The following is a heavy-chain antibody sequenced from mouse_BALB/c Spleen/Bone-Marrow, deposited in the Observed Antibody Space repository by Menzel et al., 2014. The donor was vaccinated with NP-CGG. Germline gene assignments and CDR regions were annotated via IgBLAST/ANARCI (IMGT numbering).Heavy chain of an antibody. Sequence: VQLQQSGAELVRPGASLKLSCRASGYTFTSYWINWVKQRPGQGLEWIGNIYPSDSYINYNQRFKDKATLTVDKSSSTAYMQPSSPTSEDSAVYYCTRYGNSHYYAIDYWGQGTSVTISS. CDR3: TRYGNSHYYAIDY. CDR2: IYPSDSYI. J-gene: IGHJ4*01. D-gene: IGHD1-1*01. V-gene: IGHV1-69*02. CDR1: GYTFTSYW.